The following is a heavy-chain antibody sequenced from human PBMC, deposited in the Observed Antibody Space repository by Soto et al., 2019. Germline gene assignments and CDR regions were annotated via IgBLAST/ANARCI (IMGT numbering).Heavy chain of an antibody. CDR2: INHSGST. V-gene: IGHV4-34*01. J-gene: IGHJ5*02. CDR1: GGSFSGYY. Sequence: QVQLQQWGAGLLKPSETLSLTCAVYGGSFSGYYWSWIRQPPGKGLEWIGEINHSGSTNYNPSLKRRVTISVDTSKTQFSLKLSSVTAADTAVYYCAVQLRSVSGWFDPWGQGTLVTVSS. CDR3: AVQLRSVSGWFDP. D-gene: IGHD5-12*01.